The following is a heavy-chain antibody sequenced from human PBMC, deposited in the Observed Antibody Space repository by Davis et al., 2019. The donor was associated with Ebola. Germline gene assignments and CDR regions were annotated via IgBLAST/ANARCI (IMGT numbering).Heavy chain of an antibody. CDR2: YYYTGST. CDR3: ARGDSYYDPSGYYAGPEAPDH. J-gene: IGHJ4*02. V-gene: IGHV4-30-4*07. D-gene: IGHD3-22*01. Sequence: SETLSLTCAVSGAFVSSGGYSWIWIRQPPGKGLEWIAYYYYTGSTYYSPSLRGRVTISVDTSKNLFSLKLTSVTAADTAVYYCARGDSYYDPSGYYAGPEAPDHWGQGTLVSVSS. CDR1: GAFVSSGGYS.